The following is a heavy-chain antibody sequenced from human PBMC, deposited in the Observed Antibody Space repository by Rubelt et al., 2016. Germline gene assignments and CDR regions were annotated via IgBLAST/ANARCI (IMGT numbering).Heavy chain of an antibody. CDR1: GFTFSTFG. CDR3: ARSHPNGGMDV. V-gene: IGHV3-48*04. Sequence: EVQLVESGGGLVQPGGSLRLSCAASGFTFSTFGMNWVRQAPGKGLEWVSYISSASDTIYYADSLKGRFTISRDNAKNSLYLQMNSRRAEDTAVYYCARSHPNGGMDVWGQGTTVTVSS. J-gene: IGHJ6*02. CDR2: ISSASDTI.